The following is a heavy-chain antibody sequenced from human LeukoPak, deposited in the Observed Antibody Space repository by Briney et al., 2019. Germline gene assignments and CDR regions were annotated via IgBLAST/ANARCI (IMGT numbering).Heavy chain of an antibody. Sequence: GGSLRLSCAASGFTFSSYGMHWVRQAPGKGLEWVAFIRYDGSNKYYADSVKGRFTISRDNSKNTLYLQMNSLRDEDTAVFYCAKDRIYSNYGYYMDVWGKGTTVTVSS. J-gene: IGHJ6*03. D-gene: IGHD4-11*01. CDR1: GFTFSSYG. CDR3: AKDRIYSNYGYYMDV. V-gene: IGHV3-30*02. CDR2: IRYDGSNK.